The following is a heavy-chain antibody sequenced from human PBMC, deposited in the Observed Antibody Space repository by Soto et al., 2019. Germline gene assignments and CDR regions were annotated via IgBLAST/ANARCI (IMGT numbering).Heavy chain of an antibody. D-gene: IGHD2-21*01. CDR3: SSDISVVFPSNYVMDV. Sequence: PGGSLRLSCAASAFIFGSYWMSWVRQAPGKGLEWVSNIYHDESEKYYVYSVKGRFTISRDNAKNSLHLPMNLLRDDDTAGYYWSSDISVVFPSNYVMDVCGQGTTVTVSS. V-gene: IGHV3-7*01. CDR1: AFIFGSYW. CDR2: IYHDESEK. J-gene: IGHJ6*02.